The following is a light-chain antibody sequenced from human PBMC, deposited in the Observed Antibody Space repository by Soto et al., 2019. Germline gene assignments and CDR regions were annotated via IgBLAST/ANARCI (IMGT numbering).Light chain of an antibody. V-gene: IGKV3-11*01. Sequence: EIVLTQSPATLSLSPGERATLSCRASQSIGLAIAWYQHKPGQAPRLLIFDASQRATGIPARFRGSGSGTDFTLSISSLEPEDFAVYYCQQRTDRPPWTFDQGTKVESK. J-gene: IGKJ1*01. CDR2: DAS. CDR3: QQRTDRPPWT. CDR1: QSIGLA.